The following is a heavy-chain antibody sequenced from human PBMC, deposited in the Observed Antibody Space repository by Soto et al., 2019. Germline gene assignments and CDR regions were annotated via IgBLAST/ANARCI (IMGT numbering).Heavy chain of an antibody. V-gene: IGHV1-3*01. CDR2: INAGNGNT. J-gene: IGHJ4*02. D-gene: IGHD6-19*01. CDR3: ARAVAVPADFDY. CDR1: GYTFTGYA. Sequence: ASVKVSCKASGYTFTGYAMHWVRQAPGQRLEWMGWINAGNGNTKYSQKFQGRVTITRDTSASTAYMELSSLRSEDTAVYFCARAVAVPADFDYWGQGTLVTVSS.